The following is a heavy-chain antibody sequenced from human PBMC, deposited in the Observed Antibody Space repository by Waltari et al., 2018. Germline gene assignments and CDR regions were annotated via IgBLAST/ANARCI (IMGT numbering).Heavy chain of an antibody. V-gene: IGHV1-69-2*01. Sequence: EVQLVQSVAEVKKPGATVQISCKASGYTFPDYYMNWVQQAPGKGLEWMGRVDPEDGETIYAEKFQGRVTITADTSTDTAYMELSSLRSEDTAVYYCATDGSRYSSSVPPDYWGQGTLVTVSS. CDR2: VDPEDGET. CDR3: ATDGSRYSSSVPPDY. J-gene: IGHJ4*02. D-gene: IGHD6-6*01. CDR1: GYTFPDYY.